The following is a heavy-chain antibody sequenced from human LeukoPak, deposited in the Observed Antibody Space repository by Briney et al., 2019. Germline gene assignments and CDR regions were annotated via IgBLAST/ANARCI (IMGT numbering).Heavy chain of an antibody. CDR1: GGSISSGSYY. CDR3: ARGPVVPAAIPYYYYMDV. CDR2: IYTSGST. J-gene: IGHJ6*03. D-gene: IGHD2-2*01. Sequence: SQTLSLTCTVSGGSISSGSYYWSWIRQPAGKGLEWIGRIYTSGSTNYNPSLKSRVTISVDTSKNQFSLELSSVTAADTAVYYCARGPVVPAAIPYYYYMDVWGKGTTVTVSS. V-gene: IGHV4-61*02.